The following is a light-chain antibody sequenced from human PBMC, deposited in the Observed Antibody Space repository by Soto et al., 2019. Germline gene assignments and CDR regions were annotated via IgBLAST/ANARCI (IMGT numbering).Light chain of an antibody. CDR3: SAWDDSLTGVI. J-gene: IGLJ2*01. V-gene: IGLV1-44*01. Sequence: QSVLTQPPSASGTPGQSVTISCSGSTSNIGSYTVNWYQQLPGTAPKLLIYSNNQRPSGVPDRFSGSKSGTSASLAISGLQSEDEADYYCSAWDDSLTGVIFGGGTKLTVL. CDR2: SNN. CDR1: TSNIGSYT.